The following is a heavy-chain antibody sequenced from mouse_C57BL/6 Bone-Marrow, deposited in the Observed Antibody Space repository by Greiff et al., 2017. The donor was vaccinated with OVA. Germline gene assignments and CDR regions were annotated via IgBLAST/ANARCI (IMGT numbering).Heavy chain of an antibody. J-gene: IGHJ4*01. CDR1: GYTFTSYG. D-gene: IGHD2-2*01. Sequence: QVQLKESGAELARPGASVKLSCKASGYTFTSYGISWVKQRTGQGLEWIGEIYPRSGNTYYNEKFKGKATLTADKSSSTAYMELRSLTSEDSAVYFCARLVSYAMDYWGQGTSVTVSS. CDR3: ARLVSYAMDY. V-gene: IGHV1-81*01. CDR2: IYPRSGNT.